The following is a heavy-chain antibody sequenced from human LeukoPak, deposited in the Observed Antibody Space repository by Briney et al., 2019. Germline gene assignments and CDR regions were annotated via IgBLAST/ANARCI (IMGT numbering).Heavy chain of an antibody. Sequence: ASETLSLTCAVYGGSFSDYYWSWIRQPPGKGLEWIGEIIHSGSTNYNPSLKSRVTISVDTSKNQFSLKLSSVTAADTAVYYCASLSYDSSYNYWGQGTLVTVSS. CDR2: IIHSGST. CDR1: GGSFSDYY. CDR3: ASLSYDSSYNY. V-gene: IGHV4-34*12. J-gene: IGHJ4*02. D-gene: IGHD3-22*01.